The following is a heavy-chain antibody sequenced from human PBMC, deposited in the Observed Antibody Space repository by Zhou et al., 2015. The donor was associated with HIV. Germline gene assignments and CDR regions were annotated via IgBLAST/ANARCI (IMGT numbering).Heavy chain of an antibody. D-gene: IGHD5-18*01. CDR2: IIAGFGTV. J-gene: IGHJ4*02. Sequence: LVQSGTEVRKPGSSVKVSCKASGGTFSGSDLSWVRQAPGQGLEWMGGIIAGFGTVNYAQKFRGRVSIYVDESTRTAYMELSGLRSEDTAGYYCVQRMKYSRVDPETVYFEYWGQGTLVTVSS. CDR1: GGTFSGSD. CDR3: VQRMKYSRVDPETVYFEY. V-gene: IGHV1-69*01.